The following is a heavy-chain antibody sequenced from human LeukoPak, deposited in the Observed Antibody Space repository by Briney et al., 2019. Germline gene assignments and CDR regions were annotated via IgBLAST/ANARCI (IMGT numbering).Heavy chain of an antibody. J-gene: IGHJ4*02. Sequence: GGSLRLSCAASGFTVSSNYMSWVRQAPGKGLEWVSIIYRDGSTYYADSVKGRFTVSRDSSKNTLYLQMNSLRDEDTAVYHCAISDSQWGQGTLVTVSS. CDR1: GFTVSSNY. D-gene: IGHD3-22*01. CDR3: AISDSQ. V-gene: IGHV3-53*01. CDR2: IYRDGST.